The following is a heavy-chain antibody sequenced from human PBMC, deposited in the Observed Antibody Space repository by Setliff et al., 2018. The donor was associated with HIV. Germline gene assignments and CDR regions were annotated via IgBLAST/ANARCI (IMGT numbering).Heavy chain of an antibody. J-gene: IGHJ6*03. V-gene: IGHV1-69*10. D-gene: IGHD3-22*01. CDR1: GDTFSSYA. CDR3: ARGSSGYYYHYFYYMDV. CDR2: IIPILGIA. Sequence: GASVKVSCKASGDTFSSYAISWVRQAPGQGLEWMGGIIPILGIANYAQKFQDRVTITADKSTDTAYMELSSLRSEDTAVYYCARGSSGYYYHYFYYMDVWGKGTTVTVSS.